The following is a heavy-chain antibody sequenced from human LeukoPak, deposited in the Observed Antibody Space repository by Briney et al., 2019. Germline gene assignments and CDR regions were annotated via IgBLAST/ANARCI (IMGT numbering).Heavy chain of an antibody. CDR1: GFTFSDYY. J-gene: IGHJ4*02. CDR3: ARATGDVFSL. D-gene: IGHD7-27*01. CDR2: ISSSSSYT. Sequence: RTGGSLRLSCAASGFTFSDYYMSWIRQAPGKGLEWVSYISSSSSYTNYADSVKGRFTISRDNAKNSLYLQMNSLRAEDTAVYYCARATGDVFSLWGQGTLVTVSS. V-gene: IGHV3-11*05.